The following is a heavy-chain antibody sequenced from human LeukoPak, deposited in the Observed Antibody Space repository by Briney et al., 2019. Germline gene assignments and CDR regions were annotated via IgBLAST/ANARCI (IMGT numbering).Heavy chain of an antibody. CDR2: ISAYNGNT. Sequence: GASVKVSYKASGYTFTSYGISWVRQAPGQGLEWMGWISAYNGNTNYAQKLQGRVTMTTDTSTSTAYMELGSLRSDDTAVYYCARDWYRIAAAGGGYYFDYWGQGTLVTVSS. J-gene: IGHJ4*02. V-gene: IGHV1-18*04. CDR3: ARDWYRIAAAGGGYYFDY. CDR1: GYTFTSYG. D-gene: IGHD6-13*01.